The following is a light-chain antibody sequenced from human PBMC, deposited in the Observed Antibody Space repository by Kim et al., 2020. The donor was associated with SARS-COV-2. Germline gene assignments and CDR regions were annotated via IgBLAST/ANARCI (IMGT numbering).Light chain of an antibody. CDR2: AAS. J-gene: IGKJ5*01. Sequence: ASVGDRVTISCRASQDISTWLTWFQQKPGKAPKLLIYAASTLQSGVASRFSGSGSGTDFTLTISSLQPEDVATYYCQQANRFPVTFGQGTRLEIK. V-gene: IGKV1-12*01. CDR1: QDISTW. CDR3: QQANRFPVT.